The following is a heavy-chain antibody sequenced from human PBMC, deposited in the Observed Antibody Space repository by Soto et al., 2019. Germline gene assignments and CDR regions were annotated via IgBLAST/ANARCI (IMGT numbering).Heavy chain of an antibody. V-gene: IGHV3-30*18. Sequence: GGSLRLSCAASGFTFSSYGMHWVRQAPAKGLEWVAVISYDGSNKYCADSVKGRFSISRDNSKNTRYLQMNSLRAEDTAVYYCAKEDYDSSGYYLFDYWGQGTLVTVSS. CDR1: GFTFSSYG. D-gene: IGHD3-22*01. CDR2: ISYDGSNK. J-gene: IGHJ4*02. CDR3: AKEDYDSSGYYLFDY.